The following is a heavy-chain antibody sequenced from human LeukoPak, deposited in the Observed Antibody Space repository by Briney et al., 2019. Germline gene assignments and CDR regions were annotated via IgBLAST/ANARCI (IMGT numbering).Heavy chain of an antibody. Sequence: GGSLRLSCTASGFTFSDHWMTWVRQAPGKRLEWVANIRQDGGDKYYLDSMKGRFTISRDNTKTSVYLQMNSLSVEDTALYYCVREVKYVAYYGASWGQGTLVTVSS. CDR2: IRQDGGDK. D-gene: IGHD3-3*01. V-gene: IGHV3-7*01. CDR1: GFTFSDHW. J-gene: IGHJ1*01. CDR3: VREVKYVAYYGAS.